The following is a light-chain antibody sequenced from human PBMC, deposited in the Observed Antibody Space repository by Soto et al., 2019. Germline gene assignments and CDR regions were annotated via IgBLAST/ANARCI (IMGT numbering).Light chain of an antibody. Sequence: EIVLTQSPATLSLSPGERATLSCRASQIVSSYLAWYQQKPGQAPRLLIYYASNRATGIPARFSGSGSGTAYSLPISSLEPEDFAIYYCQQRSNCTPVTFGGGTKVEIK. CDR2: YAS. CDR1: QIVSSY. J-gene: IGKJ4*01. V-gene: IGKV3-11*01. CDR3: QQRSNCTPVT.